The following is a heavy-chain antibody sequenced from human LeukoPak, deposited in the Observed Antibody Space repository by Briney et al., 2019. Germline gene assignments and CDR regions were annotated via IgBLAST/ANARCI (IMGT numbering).Heavy chain of an antibody. D-gene: IGHD2-21*02. CDR2: INPNSGAT. CDR3: ARDGAPYCGGDCYFQPGNWFDP. V-gene: IGHV1-2*02. Sequence: ASVKVSCKASGYTFTSYDINWVRQAPGQGLEWMGWINPNSGATSYTQKFQVRVTMTRDTSISTAYMELSRLRSDDTAVYYCARDGAPYCGGDCYFQPGNWFDPWGQGTLVTVSS. J-gene: IGHJ5*02. CDR1: GYTFTSYD.